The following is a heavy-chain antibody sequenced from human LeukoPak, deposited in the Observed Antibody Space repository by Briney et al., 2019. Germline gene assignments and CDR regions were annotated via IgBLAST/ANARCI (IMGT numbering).Heavy chain of an antibody. D-gene: IGHD6-19*01. Sequence: GSLRLSCAASGFPFSSYSMNWARQAPGKGLEWVSSISSSSSYIYYADSVKGRFTLSRDNAKNSLYLQMNSLRAEDTAVYYCARADSSGWLHLDYWGQGTMGTVSA. CDR3: ARADSSGWLHLDY. J-gene: IGHJ3*01. CDR2: ISSSSSYI. V-gene: IGHV3-21*01. CDR1: GFPFSSYS.